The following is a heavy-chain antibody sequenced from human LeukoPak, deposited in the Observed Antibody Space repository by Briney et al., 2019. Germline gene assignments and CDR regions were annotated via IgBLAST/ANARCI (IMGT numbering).Heavy chain of an antibody. CDR3: ATYRYSHGSTAYSYFDF. D-gene: IGHD2-21*01. J-gene: IGHJ4*02. V-gene: IGHV3-15*01. CDR2: IISQTSGGTT. CDR1: GLTFGDAW. Sequence: PGGSRTLSCAASGLTFGDAWMTWVRQAPGKGLEWVARIISQTSGGTTDYAAPVRGRFTISRDDSKSTLYLQMNSLKTEDTAQYYCATYRYSHGSTAYSYFDFWGQGTLVTVSS.